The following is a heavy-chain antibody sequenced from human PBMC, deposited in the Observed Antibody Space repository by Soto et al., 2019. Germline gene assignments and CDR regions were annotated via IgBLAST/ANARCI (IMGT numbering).Heavy chain of an antibody. CDR1: GFSLSSSGMG. V-gene: IGHV2-5*01. CDR3: AHSPFYDSSGYPDY. Sequence: GSGPTLVNPTQTLTLTCTFSGFSLSSSGMGVGWIRQPPGKALEWLALIYWNDDKRYSPSLKSRLTITKDTSKNQVVLTMTNMDPVDTATYYCAHSPFYDSSGYPDYWGQGTLVTVSS. CDR2: IYWNDDK. J-gene: IGHJ4*02. D-gene: IGHD3-22*01.